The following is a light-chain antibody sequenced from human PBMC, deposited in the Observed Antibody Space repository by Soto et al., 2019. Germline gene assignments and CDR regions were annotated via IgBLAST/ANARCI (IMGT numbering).Light chain of an antibody. CDR3: QAYDYSLSASV. CDR2: GNR. J-gene: IGLJ3*02. V-gene: IGLV1-40*01. Sequence: QAVVTQPPSVSGTPGQRVTISCTGNSSNLGAGYDVHWYQQVPGTTPKLLIFGNRNRPSGVPARFSGAKSGTSASLAITGLEVEDEADYYCQAYDYSLSASVFGGGTQLTVL. CDR1: SSNLGAGYD.